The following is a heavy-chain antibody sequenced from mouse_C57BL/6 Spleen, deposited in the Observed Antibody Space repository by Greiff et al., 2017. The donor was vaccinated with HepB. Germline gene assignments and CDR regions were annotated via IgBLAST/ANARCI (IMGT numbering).Heavy chain of an antibody. J-gene: IGHJ3*01. V-gene: IGHV5-4*01. CDR1: GFTFSSYA. Sequence: EVQGVESGGGLVKPGGSLKLSCAASGFTFSSYAMSWVRQTPEKRLEWVATISDGGSYTYYPDNVKGRFTISRDNAKNNLYLQMSHLKSEDTAMYYCARAIYDGYSAWFAYWGQGTLVTVSA. D-gene: IGHD2-3*01. CDR2: ISDGGSYT. CDR3: ARAIYDGYSAWFAY.